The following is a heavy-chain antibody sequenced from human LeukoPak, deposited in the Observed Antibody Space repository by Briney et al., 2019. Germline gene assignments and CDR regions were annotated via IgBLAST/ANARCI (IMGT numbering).Heavy chain of an antibody. CDR2: IKQDGSEI. CDR1: GFTLSRYW. Sequence: GGSLRLSCAASGFTLSRYWMIWVRQAPGKGLEWVANIKQDGSEISYVDSVKGRFTISRDNAKNSLYLQMNSLRAEDTAVYYCVRGNPFGGYWGQGTLVTVSS. V-gene: IGHV3-7*03. CDR3: VRGNPFGGY. J-gene: IGHJ4*02. D-gene: IGHD2-15*01.